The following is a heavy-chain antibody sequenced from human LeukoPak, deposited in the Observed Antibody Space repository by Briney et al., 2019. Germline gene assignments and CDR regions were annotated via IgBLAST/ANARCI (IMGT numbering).Heavy chain of an antibody. D-gene: IGHD5-12*01. CDR3: ERDLLVATRPLHY. J-gene: IGHJ4*02. CDR1: GYTFTSYA. Sequence: ASVKVSCKASGYTFTSYAMHWVRQAPGQRLEWMGWINAGNGNTKYSQKFQGRVTITRDTSASTAYMELSSLRSEDTAVYYCERDLLVATRPLHYWGQGTLVTVSS. CDR2: INAGNGNT. V-gene: IGHV1-3*01.